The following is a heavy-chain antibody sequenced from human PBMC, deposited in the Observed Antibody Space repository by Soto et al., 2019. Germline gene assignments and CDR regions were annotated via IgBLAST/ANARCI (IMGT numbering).Heavy chain of an antibody. CDR1: GFSLSTSGMR. Sequence: SGPTLVNPTHPLTLTCTFSGFSLSTSGMRVSWIRQPPGKALEWLARIDWDDDKFYSTSLKTRLTISKDTSKNQVVLTMTNMDPVDTATYYCARIRAAAGYFDYWGQGTLVTVSS. J-gene: IGHJ4*02. CDR3: ARIRAAAGYFDY. V-gene: IGHV2-70*04. CDR2: IDWDDDK. D-gene: IGHD6-13*01.